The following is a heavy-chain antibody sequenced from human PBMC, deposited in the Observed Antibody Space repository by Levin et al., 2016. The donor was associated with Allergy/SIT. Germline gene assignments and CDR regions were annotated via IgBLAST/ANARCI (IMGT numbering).Heavy chain of an antibody. CDR2: INHSGST. D-gene: IGHD6-13*01. V-gene: IGHV4-34*01. Sequence: SETLSLTCAVYGGSFSGYYWSWIRQPPGKGLEWIGEINHSGSTNYNPSLKSRVTISVDTSKNQFSLKLSSVTAADTAVYYCARQQYYFDYWGQGTLVTVSS. CDR3: ARQQYYFDY. J-gene: IGHJ4*02. CDR1: GGSFSGYY.